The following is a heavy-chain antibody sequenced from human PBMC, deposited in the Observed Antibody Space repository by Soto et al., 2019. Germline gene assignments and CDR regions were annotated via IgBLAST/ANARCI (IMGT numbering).Heavy chain of an antibody. CDR1: GFTCSPYP. CDR2: SSFDGSNK. Sequence: QMQLVQSGGGVVQPGRSLRLSCAASGFTCSPYPMHWVRQAPGKGLEWVAGSSFDGSNKFYADSVKGRFTISKDNSQNTLYLQMNDLRHEDTAVYYCARLPGPLVSVLYIYPLYARESPSDGDIWGQGTTVTVSS. D-gene: IGHD2-8*01. CDR3: ARLPGPLVSVLYIYPLYARESPSDGDI. J-gene: IGHJ6*02. V-gene: IGHV3-30*04.